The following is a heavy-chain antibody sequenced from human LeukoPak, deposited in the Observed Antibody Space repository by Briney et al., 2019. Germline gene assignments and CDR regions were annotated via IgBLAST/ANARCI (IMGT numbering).Heavy chain of an antibody. CDR3: AREGIVVVVAAANWFDP. CDR2: IIPILGIT. J-gene: IGHJ5*02. V-gene: IGHV1-69*04. D-gene: IGHD2-15*01. Sequence: SVKVSCKASGGTFSSYTISWVRQAPGQGLEWMGRIIPILGITNYAQKFQGRVTITADKSTSTAYMELSSLRSEDTAVYYCAREGIVVVVAAANWFDPWGQGTLVTVSS. CDR1: GGTFSSYT.